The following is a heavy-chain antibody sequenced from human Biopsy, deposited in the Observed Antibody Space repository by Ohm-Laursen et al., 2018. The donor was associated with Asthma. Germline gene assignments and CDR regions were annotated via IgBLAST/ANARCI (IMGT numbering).Heavy chain of an antibody. CDR3: ARDLHPTNHLGELSEGFDY. CDR1: RFTYE. CDR2: ISYDGSNK. J-gene: IGHJ4*02. D-gene: IGHD3-16*02. V-gene: IGHV3-30-3*01. Sequence: SSLRLSCSASRFTYETHWVRQAPGKGLEWVAVISYDGSNKYYADSVKGRFTISRDNSKNTLYLQMNSLRAEDTAVYYCARDLHPTNHLGELSEGFDYWGQGILVTVSS.